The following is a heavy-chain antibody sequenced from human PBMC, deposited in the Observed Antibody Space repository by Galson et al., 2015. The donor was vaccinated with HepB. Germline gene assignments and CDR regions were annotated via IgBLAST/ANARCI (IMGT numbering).Heavy chain of an antibody. J-gene: IGHJ6*02. V-gene: IGHV3-73*01. Sequence: SLRLSCAASGCTFSGSAMHWVRQASGKGLEWVGRIRSKANSYATAYAASVKGRFTISRDDSKNTAYLQMNSLKTEDTAVYYCTRRRDPTSPHYYYGMDVWGQGTTVTVSS. D-gene: IGHD2-2*01. CDR2: IRSKANSYAT. CDR1: GCTFSGSA. CDR3: TRRRDPTSPHYYYGMDV.